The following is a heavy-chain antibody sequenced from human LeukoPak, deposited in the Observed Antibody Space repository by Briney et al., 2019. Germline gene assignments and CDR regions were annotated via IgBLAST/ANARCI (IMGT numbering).Heavy chain of an antibody. D-gene: IGHD3-22*01. Sequence: SETLSLTCTVSGGSTSSYYWSWIRQPPGKGLEWIGYMSYSGTSSYNPSLRSRITISVDASKKQFSLKLSSVTAADTAVYYCARDGYSDSSGYDYPPSVWGQGTLVTVS. V-gene: IGHV4-59*01. CDR2: MSYSGTS. CDR1: GGSTSSYY. J-gene: IGHJ4*02. CDR3: ARDGYSDSSGYDYPPSV.